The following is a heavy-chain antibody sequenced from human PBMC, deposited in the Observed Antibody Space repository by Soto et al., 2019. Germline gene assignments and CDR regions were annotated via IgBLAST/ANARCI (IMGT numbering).Heavy chain of an antibody. CDR2: ISRSGDST. V-gene: IGHV3-23*01. CDR1: GFTFSSYA. D-gene: IGHD6-19*01. Sequence: DVQLLESGGGLVQPGGSLRLSCAASGFTFSSYAMTWVRQAPGKGLEWVSTISRSGDSTYYRDSVKGRFTISRDNSKNTVYLQMNSLRAEDTAGYYCAKTDKFNPQSSGWANRFDYWGQGTLVTVSS. CDR3: AKTDKFNPQSSGWANRFDY. J-gene: IGHJ4*02.